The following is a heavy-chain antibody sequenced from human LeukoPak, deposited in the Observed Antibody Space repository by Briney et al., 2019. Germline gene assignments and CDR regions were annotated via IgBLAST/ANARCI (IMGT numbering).Heavy chain of an antibody. CDR3: ARESVGYDVRYYFDY. V-gene: IGHV1-69*05. Sequence: SVKVSCKASGGTFSSYAISWVRQAPGQGLEWMGGIIPIFGTANYAQKFQGRVTITTDESTSTAYMELSSLRSEDTAVYYCARESVGYDVRYYFDYWGQGTLVTVSS. J-gene: IGHJ4*02. CDR1: GGTFSSYA. D-gene: IGHD5-12*01. CDR2: IIPIFGTA.